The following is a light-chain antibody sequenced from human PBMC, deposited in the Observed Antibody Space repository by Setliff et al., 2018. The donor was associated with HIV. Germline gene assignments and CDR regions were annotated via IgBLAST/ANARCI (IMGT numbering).Light chain of an antibody. CDR2: QDN. V-gene: IGLV3-1*01. CDR3: QAWDSSTAVYV. Sequence: SYELTQPPSVSVSPGQTASIACSGDKLGDKYACWYQQKPGQSPVPVIYQDNKRPSGIPERFSGSNSGNTATLTISGTQALDEADYYCQAWDSSTAVYVFGTGTKVTVL. CDR1: KLGDKY. J-gene: IGLJ1*01.